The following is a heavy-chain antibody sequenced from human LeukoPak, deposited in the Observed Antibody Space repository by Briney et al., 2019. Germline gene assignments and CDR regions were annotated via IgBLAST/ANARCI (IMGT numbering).Heavy chain of an antibody. Sequence: SVKVSCKASGGTFSSYAISWVRQAPGQGLEWMGGIIPIFGTANYAQKFQGRVTITADESTSTAYMELSSLRSEDTAVYYCARDDSHPTTGVFGGRVYWFDPWGQGTLVTVSS. CDR2: IIPIFGTA. CDR1: GGTFSSYA. D-gene: IGHD3-10*01. CDR3: ARDDSHPTTGVFGGRVYWFDP. J-gene: IGHJ5*02. V-gene: IGHV1-69*13.